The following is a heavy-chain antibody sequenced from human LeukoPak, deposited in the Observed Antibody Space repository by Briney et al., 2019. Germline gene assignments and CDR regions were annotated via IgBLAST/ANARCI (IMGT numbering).Heavy chain of an antibody. Sequence: GGSLRLSCTASGFTFSAYDMHWVRQAPGKGLEWVAVMSNDGSKKYYADSVKGRFTISRDNSKNSLYLQMNSLGPEDTAVYYCACGQGSGWYGFDYWGQGTLVTVSS. CDR1: GFTFSAYD. CDR2: MSNDGSKK. V-gene: IGHV3-30*03. CDR3: ACGQGSGWYGFDY. D-gene: IGHD6-19*01. J-gene: IGHJ4*02.